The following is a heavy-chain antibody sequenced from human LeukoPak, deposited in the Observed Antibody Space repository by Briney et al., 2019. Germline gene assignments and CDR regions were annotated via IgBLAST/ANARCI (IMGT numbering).Heavy chain of an antibody. CDR3: ARDLGVMASIDY. CDR1: GFTFSSYS. D-gene: IGHD3-16*01. CDR2: ISSSSSYI. Sequence: GGSLRLSCAASGFTFSSYSMNWVRQAPGKGLEWVSSISSSSSYIYYADSVKGRFTISRDNAKNSLYLQMNSLRAEDTAVYYCARDLGVMASIDYWGQGTLVTVSS. V-gene: IGHV3-21*01. J-gene: IGHJ4*02.